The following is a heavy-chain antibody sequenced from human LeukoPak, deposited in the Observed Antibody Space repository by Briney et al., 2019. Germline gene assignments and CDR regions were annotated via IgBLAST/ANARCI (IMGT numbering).Heavy chain of an antibody. Sequence: SVKVSCKASGGTFSSYAISWVRQAPGQGLGWMGGIIPIFGTANYAQKFQGRVTMTRDTSTSTVYMELSSLRSGDTAVYYCARVSGDSGMDVWGKGTTVTVSS. CDR1: GGTFSSYA. CDR3: ARVSGDSGMDV. D-gene: IGHD7-27*01. V-gene: IGHV1-69*05. J-gene: IGHJ6*04. CDR2: IIPIFGTA.